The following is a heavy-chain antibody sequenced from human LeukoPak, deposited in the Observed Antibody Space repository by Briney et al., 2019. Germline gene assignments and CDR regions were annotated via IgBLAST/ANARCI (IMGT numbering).Heavy chain of an antibody. D-gene: IGHD3-3*01. CDR1: GYSFSSYA. CDR3: ARRYYDFLSDLYGMDV. V-gene: IGHV7-4-1*02. Sequence: ASVKVSCKPSGYSFSSYAMNWVRQAPGQGLEWMGWINTNTGNPTYAQGFTGRFVFTLDTSVSTAYLQISSLKAEDTAVYYCARRYYDFLSDLYGMDVWGQGTTVTVSS. CDR2: INTNTGNP. J-gene: IGHJ6*02.